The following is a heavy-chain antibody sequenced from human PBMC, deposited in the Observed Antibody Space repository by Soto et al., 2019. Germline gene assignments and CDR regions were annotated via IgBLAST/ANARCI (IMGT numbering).Heavy chain of an antibody. D-gene: IGHD5-12*01. Sequence: QVQLVESGGGVVQPGRSLRLSCTASGFTFSNYAIHWVRQAPGKGLEWVALISYDGRDEYYADSVKGRFTISRDNSKNTLYLQMTSLRAEDTGRFYCARDSRTDGYKYDYFDYWGQGTLVTVSS. V-gene: IGHV3-30*04. CDR2: ISYDGRDE. CDR1: GFTFSNYA. CDR3: ARDSRTDGYKYDYFDY. J-gene: IGHJ4*02.